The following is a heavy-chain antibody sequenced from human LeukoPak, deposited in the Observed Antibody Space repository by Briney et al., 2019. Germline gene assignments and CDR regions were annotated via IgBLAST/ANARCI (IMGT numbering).Heavy chain of an antibody. J-gene: IGHJ6*02. Sequence: GGSLRLSCAASGFTFSNYWTSWVRQAPGKGLEWVAKIQQDGSEKYYVDSVKGRFSISRDNAKNSLYLQMNSLRAEDTAVYYCARHNYYAVDVWGQGTTVTVSS. CDR1: GFTFSNYW. CDR2: IQQDGSEK. CDR3: ARHNYYAVDV. V-gene: IGHV3-7*03.